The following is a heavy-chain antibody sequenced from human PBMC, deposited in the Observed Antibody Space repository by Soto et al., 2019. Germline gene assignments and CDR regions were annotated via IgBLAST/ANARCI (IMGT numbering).Heavy chain of an antibody. CDR3: AHRGITGSAPFAFDY. J-gene: IGHJ4*02. D-gene: IGHD1-20*01. V-gene: IGHV2-5*01. CDR2: IYWNDDK. Sequence: QITLKESGPTLVKPTQTLTLTCTFSGFSLSTSGVGVGWIRQPPGKALEWLALIYWNDDKRYSPSLKSRLTITKDTSKNQVVLTMTNMDPVDTATYYCAHRGITGSAPFAFDYWGQGTLVTVSS. CDR1: GFSLSTSGVG.